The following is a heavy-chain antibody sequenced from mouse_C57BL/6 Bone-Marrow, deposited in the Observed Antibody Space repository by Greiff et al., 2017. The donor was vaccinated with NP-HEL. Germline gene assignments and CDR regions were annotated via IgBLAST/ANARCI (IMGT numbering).Heavy chain of an antibody. CDR3: TTGDGSSYEDAMDY. D-gene: IGHD1-1*01. CDR2: IDPENGDT. CDR1: GFNIKDDY. V-gene: IGHV14-4*01. J-gene: IGHJ4*01. Sequence: EVQLQQSGAELVRPGASVKLSCTASGFNIKDDYMHWVKQRPEQGLEWIGWIDPENGDTEYASKFQGKATITADTSSNTAYLQLSSLTSEDTAVYYSTTGDGSSYEDAMDYWGQGTSVTVSS.